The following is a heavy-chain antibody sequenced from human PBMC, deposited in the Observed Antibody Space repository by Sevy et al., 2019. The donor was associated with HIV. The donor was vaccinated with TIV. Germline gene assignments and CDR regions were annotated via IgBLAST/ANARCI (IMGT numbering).Heavy chain of an antibody. Sequence: GGSLRLSCAASGFTFSSYAMHWVRQAPGKGLEYVSAISSNGGSTYYANSVKGRFTISRDNSKNTLYLQMGSLRAEDMAVYYCARDPFSGGYGAFDIWGQRTMVTVSS. CDR2: ISSNGGST. CDR3: ARDPFSGGYGAFDI. CDR1: GFTFSSYA. J-gene: IGHJ3*02. D-gene: IGHD1-26*01. V-gene: IGHV3-64*01.